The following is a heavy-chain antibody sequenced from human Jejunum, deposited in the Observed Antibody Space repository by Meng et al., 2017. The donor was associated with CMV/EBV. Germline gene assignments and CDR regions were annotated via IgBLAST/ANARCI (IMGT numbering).Heavy chain of an antibody. CDR2: ISHDGSKT. CDR3: AAEYQLMNAPYYEY. D-gene: IGHD2-2*01. J-gene: IGHJ4*02. CDR1: GRNFNRYG. V-gene: IGHV3-30*10. Sequence: GRNFNRYGMHWVRQAPGKGLEWVATISHDGSKTYYRESVRGRFAILRDNSKNTLALQLNSLRADDTAVYYCAAEYQLMNAPYYEYWGQGTLVTVSS.